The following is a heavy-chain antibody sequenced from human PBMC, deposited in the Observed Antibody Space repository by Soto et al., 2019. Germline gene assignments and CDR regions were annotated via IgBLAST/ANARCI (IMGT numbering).Heavy chain of an antibody. CDR1: GFTVSSNY. CDR2: IYSGGNT. J-gene: IGHJ4*02. V-gene: IGHV3-66*01. D-gene: IGHD6-19*01. Sequence: GGSLRLSCAASGFTVSSNYMSWVRQAPGKGLEWVSVIYSGGNTYYADSVKGRYNVSREISKNNVYLQMKSLRAEDTAVYYCARSIWTEVVGTGYYFDFWGQGTPVTISS. CDR3: ARSIWTEVVGTGYYFDF.